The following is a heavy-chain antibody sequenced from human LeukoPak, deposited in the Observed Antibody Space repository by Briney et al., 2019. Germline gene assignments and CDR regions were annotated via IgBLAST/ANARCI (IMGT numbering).Heavy chain of an antibody. CDR2: ISGRGRYI. Sequence: GGSLRLSCVASGFTFSSYGMNWVRQAPGKGLEWVSSISGRGRYIYCADCLKGRFTISRDNAKNSLYLQMNSLRAEDTAVYYCARHSQLAAEDFDYWGQGTLVTVSS. CDR1: GFTFSSYG. D-gene: IGHD6-13*01. CDR3: ARHSQLAAEDFDY. V-gene: IGHV3-21*04. J-gene: IGHJ4*02.